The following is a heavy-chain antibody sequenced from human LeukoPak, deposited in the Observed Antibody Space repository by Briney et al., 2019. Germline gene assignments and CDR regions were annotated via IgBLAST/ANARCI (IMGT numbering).Heavy chain of an antibody. CDR3: ARSRSISKNDQILRH. V-gene: IGHV3-21*01. CDR1: GFTFSADT. CDR2: IKASNSYI. D-gene: IGHD3-3*02. J-gene: IGHJ4*02. Sequence: GGSLRLSCAASGFTFSADTMNWVRHAPGKGLEWVSSIKASNSYIYYADSVPGRFTISTDAAQNSLYLQMDSPRAEHRDTYFCARSRSISKNDQILRHWRQGTLVTVSS.